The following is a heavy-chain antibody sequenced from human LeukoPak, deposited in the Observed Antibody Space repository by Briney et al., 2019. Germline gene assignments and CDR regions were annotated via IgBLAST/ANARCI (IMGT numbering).Heavy chain of an antibody. CDR2: IYYSGST. D-gene: IGHD3-22*01. Sequence: SETLSLTCTVSGGSISSYYWSWIRQPPGKGLEWIGYIYYSGSTNYNPSLKSRVTISVDTSKNQFSLKLSSVTAADTAVYYCARRINYYYDSSGYYEGDAFDIWGQGTMVTVSS. CDR3: ARRINYYYDSSGYYEGDAFDI. J-gene: IGHJ3*02. V-gene: IGHV4-59*08. CDR1: GGSISSYY.